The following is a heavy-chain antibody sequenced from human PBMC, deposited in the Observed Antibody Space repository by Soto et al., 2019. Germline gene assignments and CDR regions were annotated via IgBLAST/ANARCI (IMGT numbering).Heavy chain of an antibody. D-gene: IGHD1-26*01. V-gene: IGHV3-9*01. CDR2: ISWNSDKI. CDR1: GFTFDDYP. Sequence: EMLLVESGGDLVQPDRSLKLSCAASGFTFDDYPMQWVRQRPGKGLEWVSTISWNSDKIAYADSVKGRFTVSRDNDKNSLYLQMNSLRVDDTALYYCAKDRDGGSYFDLPDSFDVWGQGTGVTVSS. J-gene: IGHJ3*01. CDR3: AKDRDGGSYFDLPDSFDV.